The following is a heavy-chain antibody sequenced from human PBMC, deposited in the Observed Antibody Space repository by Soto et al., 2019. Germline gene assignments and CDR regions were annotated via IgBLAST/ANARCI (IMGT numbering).Heavy chain of an antibody. CDR3: AKDLTSRSSDYYFDY. CDR2: ISYSGNDY. D-gene: IGHD6-6*01. V-gene: IGHV3-30*18. CDR1: GFTFSNYG. Sequence: GGSLRLSCAAFGFTFSNYGIHWVRQAPGKGLEWVAVISYSGNDYHYADSVEGRFTISRDNSKNTLYLQMNSLRAEDTAVYYCAKDLTSRSSDYYFDYWGQGTLVTVSS. J-gene: IGHJ4*02.